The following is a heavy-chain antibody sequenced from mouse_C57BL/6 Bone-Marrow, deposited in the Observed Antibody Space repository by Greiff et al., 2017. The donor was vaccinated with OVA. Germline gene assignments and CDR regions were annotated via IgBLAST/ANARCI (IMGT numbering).Heavy chain of an antibody. V-gene: IGHV5-4*01. Sequence: DVHLVESGGGLVKPGGSLKLSCAASGFTFSSYAMSWVRQTPEKRLEWVASISDGGSYIYYPDNVKGRFTISRDNAKNNLYLQMSHLKSEDTAMYYCASTYSNSFAYWGQGTLVTVSA. D-gene: IGHD2-5*01. CDR2: ISDGGSYI. CDR3: ASTYSNSFAY. CDR1: GFTFSSYA. J-gene: IGHJ3*01.